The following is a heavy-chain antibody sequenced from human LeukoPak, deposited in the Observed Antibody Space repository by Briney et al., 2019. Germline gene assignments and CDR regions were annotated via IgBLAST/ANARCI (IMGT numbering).Heavy chain of an antibody. Sequence: ASVKVSCKASGGTFSSYAISWVRQAPGQGLEWMGRIIPIFGTANYAQKFQGRVTITTDESTSTAYMEVSSLRSEDTAVYYCARVVTDSSGYYFGYFDYWGQGTLVTVSS. CDR3: ARVVTDSSGYYFGYFDY. D-gene: IGHD3-22*01. J-gene: IGHJ4*02. CDR1: GGTFSSYA. V-gene: IGHV1-69*05. CDR2: IIPIFGTA.